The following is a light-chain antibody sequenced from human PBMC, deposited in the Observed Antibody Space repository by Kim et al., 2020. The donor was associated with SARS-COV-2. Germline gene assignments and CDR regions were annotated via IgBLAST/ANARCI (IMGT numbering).Light chain of an antibody. CDR2: AVT. J-gene: IGLJ1*01. Sequence: QSALTQPASVSGSPGQSITISCTGTSSDVGTYNHVSWYQHHPGKAPKLMIYAVTKRPSGVSHRFSGSKSGNTASLTISGLQGEDEADYYCSSYTSSSTYFFGTGTKVTVL. CDR3: SSYTSSSTYF. CDR1: SSDVGTYNH. V-gene: IGLV2-14*03.